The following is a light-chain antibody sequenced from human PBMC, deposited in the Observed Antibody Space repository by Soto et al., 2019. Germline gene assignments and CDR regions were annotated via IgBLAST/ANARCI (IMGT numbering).Light chain of an antibody. CDR3: HQYGSAPGT. J-gene: IGKJ1*01. Sequence: EIVLTQSPGTLSLSPGERATLSCRASQSVRSSYLAWYQQKPGQAPRLLIYGASSRATGIPDSVSGSGSATDYSLTTSRLEPEDFEVYYCHQYGSAPGTFGQGTKVYSK. CDR2: GAS. V-gene: IGKV3-20*01. CDR1: QSVRSSY.